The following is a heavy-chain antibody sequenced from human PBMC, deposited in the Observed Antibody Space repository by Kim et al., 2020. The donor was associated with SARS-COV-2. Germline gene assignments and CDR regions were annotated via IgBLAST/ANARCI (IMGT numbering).Heavy chain of an antibody. D-gene: IGHD4-17*01. CDR3: ARGAYGDVAFDY. J-gene: IGHJ4*02. Sequence: YAQKVQARVTMTTDTSTNAAYMELWSLRSDDTAMYYCARGAYGDVAFDYWGQGTLVTVSS. V-gene: IGHV1-18*01.